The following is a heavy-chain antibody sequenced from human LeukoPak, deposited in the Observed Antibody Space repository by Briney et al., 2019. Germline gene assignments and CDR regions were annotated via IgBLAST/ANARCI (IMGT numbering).Heavy chain of an antibody. CDR1: GFTFSSYW. CDR2: IKQDGSEK. CDR3: ARCSQNYYDSSGYDY. Sequence: GGSLRLSCAASGFTFSSYWMSWVRQAPGKGLEWVANIKQDGSEKYYVDSVKGRFTISGDNAKNSLYLQMNSLRAEDTAVYYCARCSQNYYDSSGYDYWGQGTLVTVSS. V-gene: IGHV3-7*01. J-gene: IGHJ4*02. D-gene: IGHD3-22*01.